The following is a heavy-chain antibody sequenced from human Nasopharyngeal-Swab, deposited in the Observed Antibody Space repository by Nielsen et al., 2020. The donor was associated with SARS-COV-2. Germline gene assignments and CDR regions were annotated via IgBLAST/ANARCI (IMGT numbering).Heavy chain of an antibody. J-gene: IGHJ5*02. CDR2: INPGGGSA. D-gene: IGHD2-15*01. CDR3: ARGGDPREVVAATACFDP. V-gene: IGHV1-46*01. Sequence: WVRQAPGQGLEWMGIINPGGGSARYSQNFQGRVTMTRDTSTSTVYMELSSLRSEDTAVYYCARGGDPREVVAATACFDPWGQGTLVTVSS.